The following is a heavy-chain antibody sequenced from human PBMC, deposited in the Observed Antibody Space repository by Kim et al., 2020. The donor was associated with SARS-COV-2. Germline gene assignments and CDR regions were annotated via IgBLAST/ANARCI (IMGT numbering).Heavy chain of an antibody. CDR2: ISSSGSTI. Sequence: GGSLRLSCAASGFTFSDYDMSWIRQAPGKGLEWVSYISSSGSTIYYADSVKGRFTISRDNAKNSLYLQMNSLRAEDTAVFYCARDIQSLGGYYDFWSCYYEGGYYFAYCDPGTLVTVAS. V-gene: IGHV3-11*01. CDR1: GFTFSDYD. J-gene: IGHJ4*02. D-gene: IGHD3-3*01. CDR3: ARDIQSLGGYYDFWSCYYEGGYYFAY.